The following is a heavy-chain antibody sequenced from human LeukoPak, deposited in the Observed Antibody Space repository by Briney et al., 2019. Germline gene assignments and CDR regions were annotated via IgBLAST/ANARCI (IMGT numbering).Heavy chain of an antibody. J-gene: IGHJ6*03. Sequence: GGSLRLSCAASGFTFSSYEMNWVRQAPGKGLEWVSYISSSGSTIYYADSVKGRFTISRDNAKNSLYLQMNSLRAEDTAVYYCARVSVATPIYYYYYYMDVWGKGTTVTISS. D-gene: IGHD5-12*01. V-gene: IGHV3-48*03. CDR2: ISSSGSTI. CDR3: ARVSVATPIYYYYYYMDV. CDR1: GFTFSSYE.